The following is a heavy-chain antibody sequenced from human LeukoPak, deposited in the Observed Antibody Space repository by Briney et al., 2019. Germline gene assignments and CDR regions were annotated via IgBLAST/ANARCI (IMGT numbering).Heavy chain of an antibody. V-gene: IGHV3-23*01. CDR2: ISGGGVTT. Sequence: GGSLRLSCVGSGFTSIAYALTWARQAPGKGLEWVSGISGGGVTTYYADSVKGRFTISRDNSKNTLYLQMNSLRAEDTAVYYCAKSRLDYGGPQYYYGMDVWGQGTTVTVSS. CDR3: AKSRLDYGGPQYYYGMDV. D-gene: IGHD4-23*01. CDR1: GFTSIAYA. J-gene: IGHJ6*02.